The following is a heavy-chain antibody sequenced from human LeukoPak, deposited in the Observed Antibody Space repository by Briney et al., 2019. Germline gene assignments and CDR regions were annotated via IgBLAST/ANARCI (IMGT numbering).Heavy chain of an antibody. J-gene: IGHJ4*02. V-gene: IGHV4-34*01. D-gene: IGHD6-13*01. Sequence: SETPSLTCAVYGGSFSGYYWSWIRQPPGKGLEWIGEINHSGSTNYNPSLKSRVTLSVDTSKNQFSLKLSSVTAADTAVYYCARARGGPAIAAAGTHFDYWGQGTLVTVSS. CDR3: ARARGGPAIAAAGTHFDY. CDR1: GGSFSGYY. CDR2: INHSGST.